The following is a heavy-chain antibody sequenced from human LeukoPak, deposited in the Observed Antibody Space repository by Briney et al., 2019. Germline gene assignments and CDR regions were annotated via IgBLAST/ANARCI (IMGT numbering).Heavy chain of an antibody. CDR1: GGSISSYY. J-gene: IGHJ4*02. Sequence: PSETLSLTCTVSGGSISSYYWSWIRQPPGKGLEWIGYFYYSGSTNYNPSLKSRVTISVDTSKNQFSLKLSSVTAADTAVYYCARGSGYYRPDYWGQGTLVTVSS. CDR3: ARGSGYYRPDY. D-gene: IGHD3-22*01. CDR2: FYYSGST. V-gene: IGHV4-59*01.